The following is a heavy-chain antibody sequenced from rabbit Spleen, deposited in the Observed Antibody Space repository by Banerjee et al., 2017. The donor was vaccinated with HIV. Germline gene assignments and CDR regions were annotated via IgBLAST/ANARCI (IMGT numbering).Heavy chain of an antibody. CDR1: GFSFGDRDV. CDR3: ARDLVGVIGWNFYL. D-gene: IGHD1-1*01. Sequence: QEQLVESGGGLVQPEGSLTLTCTASGFSFGDRDVMCWVRQAPGKGLEWIARINVATGKPVYATWASGRFTISRTSSTTVTLRMTSLTAADRATYFCARDLVGVIGWNFYLWGQGTLVTVS. V-gene: IGHV1S45*01. J-gene: IGHJ4*01. CDR2: INVATGKP.